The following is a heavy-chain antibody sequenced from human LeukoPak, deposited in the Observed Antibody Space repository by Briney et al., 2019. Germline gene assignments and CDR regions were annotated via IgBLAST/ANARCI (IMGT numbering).Heavy chain of an antibody. V-gene: IGHV3-30-3*01. CDR2: TSSDLNVK. CDR1: GFTFRNYV. Sequence: QPGGSLRLSCAASGFTFRNYVIHWVRQAPGKGLEWVAVTSSDLNVKLYADSVKGRFTISRDNSRSTLYLQMNSLRPEDTAIYYXXXEGYXGSGSPPSLYFDYWGQGTLVTVSS. D-gene: IGHD3-10*01. CDR3: XXEGYXGSGSPPSLYFDY. J-gene: IGHJ4*02.